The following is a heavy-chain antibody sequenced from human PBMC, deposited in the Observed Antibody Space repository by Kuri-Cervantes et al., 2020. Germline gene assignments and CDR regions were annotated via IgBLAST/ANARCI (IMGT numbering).Heavy chain of an antibody. CDR2: INPNSGGT. J-gene: IGHJ4*02. CDR1: GYTFTGYY. D-gene: IGHD5-24*01. Sequence: ASVKVSCKASGYTFTGYYMHWVRQAPGQGLEWVGWINPNSGGTNYAQKFQGRVTMTRDTSISTAYMELSRLRSDDTAVYYCARMEMATSGFDYWGQGTLVTVSS. V-gene: IGHV1-2*02. CDR3: ARMEMATSGFDY.